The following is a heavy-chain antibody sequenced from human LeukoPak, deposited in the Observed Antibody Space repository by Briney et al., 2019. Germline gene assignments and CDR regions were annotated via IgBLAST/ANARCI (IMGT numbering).Heavy chain of an antibody. J-gene: IGHJ5*02. CDR3: ARGVRIVGAITS. D-gene: IGHD1-26*01. CDR2: IYTSGST. CDR1: GGSISSGSYY. V-gene: IGHV4-61*02. Sequence: SETLSLTCTVSGGSISSGSYYWSWIRQPAGKGLEWIGRIYTSGSTNYNPSLKSRVTISVDTPKNQFSLKLSSVTAADTAVYYCARGVRIVGAITSWGQGTLVTVSS.